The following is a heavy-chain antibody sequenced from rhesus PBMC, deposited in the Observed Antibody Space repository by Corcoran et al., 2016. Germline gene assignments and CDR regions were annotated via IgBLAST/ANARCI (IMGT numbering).Heavy chain of an antibody. CDR2: TYGNSAST. V-gene: IGHV4-73*01. J-gene: IGHJ4*01. Sequence: QVQLQQWGDGLVKPSETLSLTCPVYGGSTSGSYYWICIRPPAGKGLEWIGYTYGNSASTNYNPSLKNRVTISKDTSKNQFSLKLSSVTAADTAVDYCARWGGYYGTWGQGVLVTVSS. D-gene: IGHD4-17*01. CDR3: ARWGGYYGT. CDR1: GGSTSGSYY.